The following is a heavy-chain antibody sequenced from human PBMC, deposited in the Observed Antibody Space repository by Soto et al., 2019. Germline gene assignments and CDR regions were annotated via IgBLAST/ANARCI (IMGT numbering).Heavy chain of an antibody. J-gene: IGHJ4*02. V-gene: IGHV3-73*01. D-gene: IGHD2-21*02. CDR1: GFTFSGSA. CDR2: IRSKANSYAT. Sequence: GGALILSGATSGFTFSGSAIHWVRQASGKGLEWVGRIRSKANSYATAYAASVKGRFTISRDDSKNKAYLQMNSLKTEDTAVYYCTVTTGFDYWGQGTLVTVSS. CDR3: TVTTGFDY.